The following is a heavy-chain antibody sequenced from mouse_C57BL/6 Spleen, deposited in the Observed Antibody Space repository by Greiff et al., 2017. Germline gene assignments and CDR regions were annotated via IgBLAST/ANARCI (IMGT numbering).Heavy chain of an antibody. J-gene: IGHJ3*01. V-gene: IGHV1-20*01. CDR1: GYSFTGYF. D-gene: IGHD2-4*01. CDR3: ARKDYDGAWFAY. CDR2: INPYNGDT. Sequence: VQLQQSGPELVKPGDSVKISCKASGYSFTGYFMNWVMQSHGKSLEWIGRINPYNGDTFYNQKFKGKATLTVDKSSSTAHMERRSLTSEDSAVYYCARKDYDGAWFAYWGQGTLVTVSA.